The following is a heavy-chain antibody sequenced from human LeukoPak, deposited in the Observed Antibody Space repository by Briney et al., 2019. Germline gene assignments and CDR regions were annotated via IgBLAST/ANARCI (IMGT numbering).Heavy chain of an antibody. CDR2: IYSGGST. CDR3: ARAVLRFAWDI. Sequence: GGSLRLSCAASGFTVSSNYMSWVRQAPGKGLEWVSVIYSGGSTYYADSVEGRFTISRDNSKNTLYLQMNSLRAEDTAVHYCARAVLRFAWDIWGQGTMVTVSS. J-gene: IGHJ3*02. D-gene: IGHD3-3*01. CDR1: GFTVSSNY. V-gene: IGHV3-53*01.